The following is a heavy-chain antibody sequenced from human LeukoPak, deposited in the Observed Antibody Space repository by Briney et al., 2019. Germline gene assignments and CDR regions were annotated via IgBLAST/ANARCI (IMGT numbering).Heavy chain of an antibody. Sequence: SETLSLTCTVSGGSISSYYWTWVRQPPGRGLEWLGYIYYRGSTTYNPSLKSRVTISVDTSESQFSLKLSSVTAADTAVYYCARERLVEMSTIFDFWGQGTLVTVSS. D-gene: IGHD5-24*01. V-gene: IGHV4-59*01. J-gene: IGHJ4*02. CDR1: GGSISSYY. CDR3: ARERLVEMSTIFDF. CDR2: IYYRGST.